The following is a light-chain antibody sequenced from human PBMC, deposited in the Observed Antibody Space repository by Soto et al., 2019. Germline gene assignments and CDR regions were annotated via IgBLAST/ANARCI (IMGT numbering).Light chain of an antibody. CDR2: DTS. CDR1: QSVSSN. V-gene: IGKV3-15*01. J-gene: IGKJ2*01. CDR3: HHYNNWPPRNM. Sequence: EIVMTQSPATLSLSPGERATLSCRASQSVSSNLVWYLQKPGQAPRLLIYDTSTRATNVPARFSGSGSETEFTLTISGLQSEDFGIYYCHHYNNWPPRNMFGKGTKVDIK.